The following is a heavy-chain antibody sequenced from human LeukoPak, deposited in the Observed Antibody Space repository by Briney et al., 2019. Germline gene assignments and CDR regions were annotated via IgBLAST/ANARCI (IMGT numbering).Heavy chain of an antibody. CDR1: GGSTSRFY. D-gene: IGHD3/OR15-3a*01. J-gene: IGHJ4*02. CDR2: IYYSGST. V-gene: IGHV4-59*08. Sequence: SETLSLTCLVSGGSTSRFYWNWIRQPPGKGLEWIGYIYYSGSTTYNPSLKSRVTISLDTSTNQFSLRLSSVTAADTAVYYCARQKTLVGLVASGYFCVQGTLVTVSS. CDR3: ARQKTLVGLVASGYF.